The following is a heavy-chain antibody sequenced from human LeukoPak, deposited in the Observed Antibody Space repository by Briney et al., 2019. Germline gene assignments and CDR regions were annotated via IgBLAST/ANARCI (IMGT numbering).Heavy chain of an antibody. Sequence: GGSLRLSCAASGFTFSSYAMHWVRQAPGKGLEWVAVISYDGSNKYYADSVKGRFTISRDNSKNTLYLQMNSLRAEDTAVYYCARPQGRQQLVLPSGYWGQGTLVTVSS. CDR3: ARPQGRQQLVLPSGY. D-gene: IGHD6-13*01. V-gene: IGHV3-30-3*01. J-gene: IGHJ4*02. CDR2: ISYDGSNK. CDR1: GFTFSSYA.